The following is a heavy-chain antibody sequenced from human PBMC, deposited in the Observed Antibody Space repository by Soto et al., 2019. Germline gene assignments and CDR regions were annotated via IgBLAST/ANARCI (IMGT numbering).Heavy chain of an antibody. D-gene: IGHD6-19*01. Sequence: QVQLVQSGAEVKKPGASVKVSCKASGYTFTSYAIHWVRQAPGQRLEWMGWSNAGNGDTKYSQKLQGRATITRDTSATTAYVELSSLTSEDTAVDYCTRDPATYSSGYDYWGQGTPVIVSS. J-gene: IGHJ4*02. CDR1: GYTFTSYA. CDR3: TRDPATYSSGYDY. CDR2: SNAGNGDT. V-gene: IGHV1-3*01.